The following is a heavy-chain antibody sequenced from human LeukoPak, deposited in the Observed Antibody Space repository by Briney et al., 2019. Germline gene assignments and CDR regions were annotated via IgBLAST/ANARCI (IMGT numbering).Heavy chain of an antibody. Sequence: GGSLRLSCAASGFTFRSYAMSWVRQAPGKGLEWVSAISGSGGSTYYADSVKGRFTISRDNSKNTLYVQMNSLRAEDTAVYYCAKTSIAAPSGYYYYMDVWGKGTTVTVSS. J-gene: IGHJ6*03. CDR3: AKTSIAAPSGYYYYMDV. V-gene: IGHV3-23*01. CDR1: GFTFRSYA. CDR2: ISGSGGST. D-gene: IGHD6-6*01.